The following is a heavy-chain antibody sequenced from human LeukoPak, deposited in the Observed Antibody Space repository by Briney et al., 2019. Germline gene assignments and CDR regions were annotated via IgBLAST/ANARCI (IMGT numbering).Heavy chain of an antibody. CDR3: AREGPEGYCSSTSCYSFDY. Sequence: PGGSLRLSCAASGFTVSSNYMSWVRQAPGKGLEWVSVIYSGGSTYYAESVKGRFTISRHNSKNTLYLQMNSLRAEDTAVYYCAREGPEGYCSSTSCYSFDYWGQGTLVTVSS. CDR2: IYSGGST. J-gene: IGHJ4*02. CDR1: GFTVSSNY. D-gene: IGHD2-2*01. V-gene: IGHV3-53*04.